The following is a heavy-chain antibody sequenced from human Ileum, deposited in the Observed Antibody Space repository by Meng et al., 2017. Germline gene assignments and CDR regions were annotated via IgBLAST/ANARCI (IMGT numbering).Heavy chain of an antibody. CDR3: ARDHMGSLDY. J-gene: IGHJ4*02. CDR2: AST. V-gene: IGHV4-61*08. CDR1: GSSVSRAGYQ. D-gene: IGHD1-26*01. Sequence: QLQLQESGPRLVRPSETLSLLCTVSGSSVSRAGYQWGWIRQPPGKGLEWIGYASTNYNPSLKSRVTISLDTSRNQFSLSLSSVTAADTAVYYCARDHMGSLDYWGQGILVTVFS.